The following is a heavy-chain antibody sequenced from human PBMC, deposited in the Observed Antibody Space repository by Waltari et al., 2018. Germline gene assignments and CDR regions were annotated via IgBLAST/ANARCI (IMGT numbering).Heavy chain of an antibody. D-gene: IGHD3-10*01. CDR3: AREELFRTYACDI. Sequence: EVQLVESGGGLIQPGGSLRLSCAASGFTVSSNYMSWVRQAPGKGLEWVSVIYSGGSTYYADSVKGRCTISRDKSKNTLYLQMNSLRAEDTAVYYCAREELFRTYACDIWGQGTMVTVSS. CDR2: IYSGGST. V-gene: IGHV3-53*01. J-gene: IGHJ3*02. CDR1: GFTVSSNY.